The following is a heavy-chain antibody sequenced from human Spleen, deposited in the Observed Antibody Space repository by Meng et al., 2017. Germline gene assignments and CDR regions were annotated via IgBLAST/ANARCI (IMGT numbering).Heavy chain of an antibody. CDR3: ARDFTSGSSGDP. V-gene: IGHV1-3*01. J-gene: IGHJ5*02. CDR2: ITPGSGNT. D-gene: IGHD6-19*01. Sequence: QVQLVQSGSELKTPGASVKVSCKASGYTFTSYAMHWVRQAPGQSLEWMGWITPGSGNTKYSQKFQGRLTITTDTSASTAYMELSTLRSEDTAVYYCARDFTSGSSGDPWGQGTLVTVSS. CDR1: GYTFTSYA.